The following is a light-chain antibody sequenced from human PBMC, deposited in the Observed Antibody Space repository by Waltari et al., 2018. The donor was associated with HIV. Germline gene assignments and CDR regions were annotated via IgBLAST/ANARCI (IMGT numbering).Light chain of an antibody. J-gene: IGKJ5*01. V-gene: IGKV3-20*01. Sequence: EIVLTQSPGTLSLSQGERATLSCRASHTVSTNYLTWYHQKPGQAPRLLIYGASNRTTGIPDRFSGSGSGTDFTLTISRLEPEDSAVYYCSQYGYSPPITFGQGTRLEI. CDR3: SQYGYSPPIT. CDR2: GAS. CDR1: HTVSTNY.